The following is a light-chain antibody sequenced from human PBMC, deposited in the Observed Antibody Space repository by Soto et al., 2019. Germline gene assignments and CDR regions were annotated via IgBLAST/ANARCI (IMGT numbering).Light chain of an antibody. Sequence: DIQMTQSPSSLSASVGDRVTITCRASQTITGYLNWYQQKPGKAPKLLIYAASSLQSGVPSRFSGSGSGTDFTLTISSLQPEDFATYYCQQSHGIPYTCGQGTKLEI. V-gene: IGKV1-39*01. J-gene: IGKJ2*01. CDR2: AAS. CDR1: QTITGY. CDR3: QQSHGIPYT.